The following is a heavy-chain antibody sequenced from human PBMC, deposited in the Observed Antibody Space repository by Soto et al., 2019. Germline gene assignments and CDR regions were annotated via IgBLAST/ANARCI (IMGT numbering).Heavy chain of an antibody. J-gene: IGHJ5*02. CDR3: ARDRGLDGFPLLT. D-gene: IGHD4-17*01. CDR2: IYYSGST. CDR1: GGSISSGDYY. Sequence: SETLSLTCTVSGGSISSGDYYWSWIRQPPGKGLEWIGYIYYSGSTYYNPSLKSRVTISVDTSKNQFSLKLSSVTAADTAVYYCARDRGLDGFPLLTWGQGTLVTVSS. V-gene: IGHV4-30-4*01.